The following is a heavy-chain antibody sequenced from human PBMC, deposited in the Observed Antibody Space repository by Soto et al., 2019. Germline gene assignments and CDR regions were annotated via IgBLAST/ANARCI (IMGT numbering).Heavy chain of an antibody. CDR2: ISGSGFKK. V-gene: IGHV3-23*01. Sequence: GGSLRLSCAASGFIFENFGMSWVRQAPGKGLEWISSISGSGFKKYYAYSVKGRFTISRDNSKNTLYLQMNSLRAEDTAVYYCAKPNKYYYYYYGMDVWGQGTKVTVSS. CDR3: AKPNKYYYYYYGMDV. CDR1: GFIFENFG. J-gene: IGHJ6*02.